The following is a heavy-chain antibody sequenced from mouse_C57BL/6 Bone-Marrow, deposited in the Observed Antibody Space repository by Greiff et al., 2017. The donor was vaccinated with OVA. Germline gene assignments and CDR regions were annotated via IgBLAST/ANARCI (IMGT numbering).Heavy chain of an antibody. Sequence: QVQLQQSGAELARPGASVKMSCKASGYTFTSYTIHWVKQRPGQGLEWIGYIDPTNDYTNYNQKFKGKATLTADKSSSTAYMQLSSLTSDYSAVYYCTRGYYFDYWGQGTTLTVSS. V-gene: IGHV1-4*01. CDR2: IDPTNDYT. CDR3: TRGYYFDY. CDR1: GYTFTSYT. J-gene: IGHJ2*01.